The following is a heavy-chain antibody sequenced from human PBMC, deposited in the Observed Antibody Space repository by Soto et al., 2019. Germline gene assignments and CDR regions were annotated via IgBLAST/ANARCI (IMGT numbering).Heavy chain of an antibody. V-gene: IGHV3-21*01. CDR3: ARASQTGDAPAQFDY. CDR2: ISSSSSYI. J-gene: IGHJ4*02. D-gene: IGHD7-27*01. CDR1: GFTFSSYS. Sequence: GGSLRLSCAASGFTFSSYSMNWVRQAPGKGLEWASSISSSSSYIYYADSVKGRFTISRDNAKNSLYLQMNSLRAEDTAVYYCARASQTGDAPAQFDYWGQGTLVTVSS.